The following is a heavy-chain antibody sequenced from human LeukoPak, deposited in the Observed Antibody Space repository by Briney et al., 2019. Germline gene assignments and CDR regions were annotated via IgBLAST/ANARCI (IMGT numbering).Heavy chain of an antibody. D-gene: IGHD3-10*02. Sequence: SETLSLTCTVSGDSISNYYWNWVRQPAGKGLEWIGHIYTSGYTNYNPSLKSRVTVSVDTSKNQFSLKLTSVTAADAAVYYCARKSQTMSAARGMDVWGKGTTVTVSS. CDR2: IYTSGYT. V-gene: IGHV4-4*07. CDR3: ARKSQTMSAARGMDV. J-gene: IGHJ6*04. CDR1: GDSISNYY.